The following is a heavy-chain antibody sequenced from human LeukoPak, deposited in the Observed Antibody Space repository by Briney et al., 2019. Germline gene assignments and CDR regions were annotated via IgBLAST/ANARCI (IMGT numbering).Heavy chain of an antibody. D-gene: IGHD3-3*01. J-gene: IGHJ4*02. CDR2: INHSGST. V-gene: IGHV4-34*01. CDR1: GGSISSYY. Sequence: SETLSLTCTVSGGSISSYYWSWIRQPPGKGLEWIGEINHSGSTNYNPSLKSRVTISVDTSKNQFSLKLSSVTAADTAVYYCARGLYDFWSGYYEPFDYWGQGTLVTVSS. CDR3: ARGLYDFWSGYYEPFDY.